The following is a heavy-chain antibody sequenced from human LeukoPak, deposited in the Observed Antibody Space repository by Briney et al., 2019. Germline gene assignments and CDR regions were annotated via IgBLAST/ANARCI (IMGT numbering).Heavy chain of an antibody. CDR3: AREFRQTYNSGWSLDY. D-gene: IGHD6-19*01. J-gene: IGHJ4*02. CDR1: GFTVSNNY. CDR2: IYGGGNNT. Sequence: PGGSLRLSCSVSGFTVSNNYMSWVCQAPGKGLEWVSVIYGGGNNTHYADSVKGRFTISRDNSKNTVYLQMNSLTAEDTAAYYCAREFRQTYNSGWSLDYWGQATLVTVSS. V-gene: IGHV3-53*01.